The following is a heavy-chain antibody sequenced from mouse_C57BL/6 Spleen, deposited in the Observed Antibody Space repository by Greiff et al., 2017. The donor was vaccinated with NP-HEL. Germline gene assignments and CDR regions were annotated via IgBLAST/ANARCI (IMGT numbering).Heavy chain of an antibody. CDR3: ARGGSNYALYYFDY. Sequence: VQLQQSGAELVKPGASVKISCKASGYAFSSYWMNWVKQRPGKGLEWIGQIYPGDGDTNYNGKFKGKATLTADKSSSTAYMQLSSLTSEDSAVYFCARGGSNYALYYFDYWGQGTTLTVSS. CDR1: GYAFSSYW. D-gene: IGHD2-5*01. CDR2: IYPGDGDT. J-gene: IGHJ2*01. V-gene: IGHV1-80*01.